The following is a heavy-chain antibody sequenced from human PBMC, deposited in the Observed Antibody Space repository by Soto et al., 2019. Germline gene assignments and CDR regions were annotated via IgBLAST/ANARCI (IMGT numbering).Heavy chain of an antibody. Sequence: PSETLSLTCTVSGGSISSYYWSWIRQPPGKGLEWIGYIYYSGSTNYNPSLKSRVTISVDTSKNQFSLKLSSVTAADTAVYYCAREPYGSGSYNAFDIWGQGTMVTVSS. D-gene: IGHD3-10*01. CDR2: IYYSGST. CDR3: AREPYGSGSYNAFDI. V-gene: IGHV4-59*01. J-gene: IGHJ3*02. CDR1: GGSISSYY.